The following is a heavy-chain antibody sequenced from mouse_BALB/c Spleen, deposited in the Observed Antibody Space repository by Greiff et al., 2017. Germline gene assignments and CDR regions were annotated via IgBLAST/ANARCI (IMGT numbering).Heavy chain of an antibody. J-gene: IGHJ4*01. CDR1: GFTFSSYG. Sequence: EVKLVESGGGLVQPGGSLKLSCAASGFTFSSYGMSWVRQTPDKRLELVATINSNGGSTYYPDSVKGRFTISRDNAKNTLYLQMSSLKSEDTAMYYCARDPSYGNYLYYYAMDYWGQGTSVTVSS. D-gene: IGHD2-1*01. V-gene: IGHV5-6-3*01. CDR2: INSNGGST. CDR3: ARDPSYGNYLYYYAMDY.